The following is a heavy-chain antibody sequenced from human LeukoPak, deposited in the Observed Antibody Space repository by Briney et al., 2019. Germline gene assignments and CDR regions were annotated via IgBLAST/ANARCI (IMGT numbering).Heavy chain of an antibody. J-gene: IGHJ4*02. CDR2: IYYSGST. CDR1: GGSISSYY. V-gene: IGHV4-59*08. Sequence: PSETLSLTCTVSGGSISSYYWSWIRQPPGKGLEWIGYIYYSGSTNYNPSLKSRVTISVDTSKNQFSLKLSSVTAADTAVYYCASPKNFDYWGQGTLVTVSS. CDR3: ASPKNFDY.